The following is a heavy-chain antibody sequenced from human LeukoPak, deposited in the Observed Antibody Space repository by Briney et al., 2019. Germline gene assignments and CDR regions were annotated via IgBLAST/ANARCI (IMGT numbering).Heavy chain of an antibody. V-gene: IGHV6-1*01. J-gene: IGHJ5*02. Sequence: SQTLSLNCAISGDSVSTNSAAWNWIRQSPSRGLQWLRRTYYRSKWYNDYAVSVKSRITINPDTSKNQFSLQLNSVTPEDTAVYYCARAAAHTSNWFDPWGQGTLVTVSS. CDR1: GDSVSTNSAA. CDR3: ARAAAHTSNWFDP. CDR2: TYYRSKWYN. D-gene: IGHD6-13*01.